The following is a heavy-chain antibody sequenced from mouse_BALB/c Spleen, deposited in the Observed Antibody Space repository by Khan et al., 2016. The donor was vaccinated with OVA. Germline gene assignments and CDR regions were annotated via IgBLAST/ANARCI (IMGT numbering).Heavy chain of an antibody. CDR1: GYIFTNYW. J-gene: IGHJ3*01. D-gene: IGHD2-4*01. V-gene: IGHV1-59*01. Sequence: QVQLQQPGPELVRPGASMKMSCKASGYIFTNYWMHWVKQRPGQGLEWIGMIDPSNSETTLNQKFKDKATLNVATSSNTAYMQLSSLTSEDSAVYYCARHDYGGFTYWGQGTLVTVSA. CDR3: ARHDYGGFTY. CDR2: IDPSNSET.